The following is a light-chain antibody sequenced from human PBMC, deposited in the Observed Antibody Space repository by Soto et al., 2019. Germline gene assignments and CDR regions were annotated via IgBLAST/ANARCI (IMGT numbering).Light chain of an antibody. CDR1: TSHIGGNF. CDR2: SND. V-gene: IGLV1-47*02. J-gene: IGLJ1*01. Sequence: QTALTQPPSSSGTPGQRVTIPCSGSTSHIGGNFISWYQQFPGTAPKLLVYSNDHRPSGVPDRLSGSKSGTSASLAISGLRPDDEADYYCAAWDDSLSAYVFGTGTKVTVL. CDR3: AAWDDSLSAYV.